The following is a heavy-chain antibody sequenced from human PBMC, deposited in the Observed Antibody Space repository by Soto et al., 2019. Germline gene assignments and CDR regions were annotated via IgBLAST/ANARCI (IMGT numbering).Heavy chain of an antibody. J-gene: IGHJ5*02. CDR3: AKDATRKRITIFGVVIPWNWFDP. D-gene: IGHD3-3*01. V-gene: IGHV3-23*01. Sequence: EVQLLESGGGLVQPGGSLRLSCAASGFTFSSYAMSWVRQAPGKGLEWVSAISGSGGSTYYADSVKGRFTISRDNSKNTLYLQMNSLRAEDTAVYYCAKDATRKRITIFGVVIPWNWFDPWGQGTLVTVSS. CDR2: ISGSGGST. CDR1: GFTFSSYA.